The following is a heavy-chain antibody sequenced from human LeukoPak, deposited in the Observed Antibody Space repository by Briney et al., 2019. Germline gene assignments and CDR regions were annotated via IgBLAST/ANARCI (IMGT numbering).Heavy chain of an antibody. CDR3: ARGRLRLGGLSSQTMGYYFDY. D-gene: IGHD3-16*02. V-gene: IGHV1-46*01. CDR1: GYTFTSYY. CDR2: INPSGGST. Sequence: ASVKVSCKASGYTFTSYYMHWVRQAPGQGLEWMGIINPSGGSTSYAQKFQGRVTMTRDTSTSTVYMELSSLRSEDTAVYYCARGRLRLGGLSSQTMGYYFDYWGQGTLVTVSS. J-gene: IGHJ4*02.